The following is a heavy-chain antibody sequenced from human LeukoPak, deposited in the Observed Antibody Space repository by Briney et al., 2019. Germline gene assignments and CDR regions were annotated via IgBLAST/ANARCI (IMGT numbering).Heavy chain of an antibody. J-gene: IGHJ4*02. CDR2: ISAYNGNT. Sequence: ASAKVSCKASGYTFTSYAISWVRQAPGQGLEWMGWISAYNGNTNYAQKFQGRVTMTTDTSTSTAYMELRSLTSDDTAVYYCARERYASSSSDYWGQGTLVTVSS. V-gene: IGHV1-18*01. CDR3: ARERYASSSSDY. D-gene: IGHD6-6*01. CDR1: GYTFTSYA.